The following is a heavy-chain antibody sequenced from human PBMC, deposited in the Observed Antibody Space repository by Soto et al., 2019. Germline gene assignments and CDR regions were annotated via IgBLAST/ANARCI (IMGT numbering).Heavy chain of an antibody. D-gene: IGHD6-13*01. J-gene: IGHJ4*02. CDR3: ARPRLAAATKGYVF. CDR2: IIPMFGTR. Sequence: QVQLVQSGAEVTRPRSSVKVSCKTSGGAFSNYPISWVRQAPGQGLEWMGEIIPMFGTRNYAQKFQGRLTITADESTSTAYMELSSLRSEDTAVYYCARPRLAAATKGYVFWGQGTLVTVSS. CDR1: GGAFSNYP. V-gene: IGHV1-69*01.